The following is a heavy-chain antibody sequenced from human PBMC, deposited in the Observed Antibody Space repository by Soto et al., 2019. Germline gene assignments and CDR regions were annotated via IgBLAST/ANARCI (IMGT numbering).Heavy chain of an antibody. CDR1: GYTFTGYY. V-gene: IGHV1-2*04. CDR2: INPNSGGT. Sequence: ASVKVSCKASGYTFTGYYMHWVRQAPGQGLEWMGWINPNSGGTNYAQKFQGWVTMTRDTSISTAYMELSRLRSDDTAVYYCARDIVATIDTYYYYSGMDVWGQGTPVTVSS. J-gene: IGHJ6*02. D-gene: IGHD5-12*01. CDR3: ARDIVATIDTYYYYSGMDV.